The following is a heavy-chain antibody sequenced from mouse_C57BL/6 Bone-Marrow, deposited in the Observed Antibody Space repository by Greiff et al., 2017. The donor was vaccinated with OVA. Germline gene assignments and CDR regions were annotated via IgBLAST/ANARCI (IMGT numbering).Heavy chain of an antibody. CDR1: GYTFTDYN. Sequence: VQLKESGPELVKPGASVKMSCKASGYTFTDYNMHWVKQSHGKSLEWIGYINPNNGGTSYNQKFKGKATLTVNKSSSTAYMELRSLTSEDSAVYYCARESGSSTAWFAYWGQGTLVTVSA. CDR2: INPNNGGT. D-gene: IGHD1-1*01. V-gene: IGHV1-22*01. J-gene: IGHJ3*01. CDR3: ARESGSSTAWFAY.